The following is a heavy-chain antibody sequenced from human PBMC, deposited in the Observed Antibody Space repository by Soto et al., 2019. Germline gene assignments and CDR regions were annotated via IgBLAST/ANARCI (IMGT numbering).Heavy chain of an antibody. V-gene: IGHV1-3*01. CDR1: GYTFTSYG. CDR3: LRRHVSATGIDWFDP. D-gene: IGHD6-13*01. Sequence: QVQLVQSGTEVKKPGASVKVSCKASGYTFTSYGIHWVRQAPGQRLEWMGWINAANGDTKYSPKLQGRVNITRDTCGSPAYMELSSQRSEDTAVDYCLRRHVSATGIDWFDPWGQGTLVTVSS. CDR2: INAANGDT. J-gene: IGHJ5*02.